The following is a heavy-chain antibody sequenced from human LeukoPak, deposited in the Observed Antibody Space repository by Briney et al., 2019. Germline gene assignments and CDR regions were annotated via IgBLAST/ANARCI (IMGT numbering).Heavy chain of an antibody. D-gene: IGHD6-13*01. CDR2: IYTSGST. V-gene: IGHV4-4*07. CDR1: GGSISSYY. J-gene: IGHJ4*02. CDR3: AGDSSSSSWYVGYYFDY. Sequence: SETLSLTCTVSGGSISSYYWSWIRQPAGKGLEWIGRIYTSGSTNYNPSLKSRVTMSVDTSKNQFSLKLSSVTAADTAVYYCAGDSSSSSWYVGYYFDYWGQGTLVTVSS.